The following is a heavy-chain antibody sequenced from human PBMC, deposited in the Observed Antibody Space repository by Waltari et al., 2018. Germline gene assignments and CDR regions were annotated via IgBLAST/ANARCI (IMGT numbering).Heavy chain of an antibody. CDR2: MYYTGGT. CDR1: GGSISSRSH. J-gene: IGHJ3*02. D-gene: IGHD4-17*01. V-gene: IGHV4-39*01. CDR3: VRPGSTVTPRAFDI. Sequence: QLQLQESGPGLVKPSETLSLHCPSSGGSISSRSHWAWGRQPPGKGLEWVGTMYYTGGTYNNPSLESRLTMSIDTSKNQFSLKLSYVTASDTAFYYCVRPGSTVTPRAFDIWGQGIKVTVSS.